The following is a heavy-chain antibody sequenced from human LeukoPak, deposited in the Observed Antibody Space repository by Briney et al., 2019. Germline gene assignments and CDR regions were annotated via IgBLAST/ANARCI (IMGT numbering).Heavy chain of an antibody. CDR3: ATHEGEGATWKHRFDY. J-gene: IGHJ4*02. D-gene: IGHD3-16*01. Sequence: GGSLRLSCAASGFIFNNYAMSWVRQAPGKGLEWVSVISGSGGFTSYADSVTGRFTISRDNSKNTLYMQINNLKAEDTAVYSCATHEGEGATWKHRFDYWGQGALVTVSS. V-gene: IGHV3-23*01. CDR2: ISGSGGFT. CDR1: GFIFNNYA.